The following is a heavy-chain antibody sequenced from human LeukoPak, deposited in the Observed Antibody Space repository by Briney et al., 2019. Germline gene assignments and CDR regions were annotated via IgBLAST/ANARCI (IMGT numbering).Heavy chain of an antibody. J-gene: IGHJ4*02. Sequence: PGGTLRLSCAASGFTFSSYGMSWVRQAPGKGLEWVSAISGSGGSTYYADSVKGRFTISRDNSKNTLYLQMNSLRAEDTAVYYCASQYYYDSSGYYSTYYFDYWGQGTLVTVSS. V-gene: IGHV3-23*01. D-gene: IGHD3-22*01. CDR3: ASQYYYDSSGYYSTYYFDY. CDR2: ISGSGGST. CDR1: GFTFSSYG.